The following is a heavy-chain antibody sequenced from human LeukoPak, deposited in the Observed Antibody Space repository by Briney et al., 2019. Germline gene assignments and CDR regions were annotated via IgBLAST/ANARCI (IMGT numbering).Heavy chain of an antibody. CDR1: GFTFSTYW. CDR3: ARAAYSSSPDY. V-gene: IGHV3-74*01. CDR2: IDSDGSRT. D-gene: IGHD6-6*01. Sequence: PGGSLRLSCSASGFTFSTYWMVWVRQAPGKGLLLVSHIDSDGSRTGYADPVKGRFTMSRDNAKNTLYLQMNSLRAEDTAVYFCARAAYSSSPDYWGQGTLVTVSS. J-gene: IGHJ4*02.